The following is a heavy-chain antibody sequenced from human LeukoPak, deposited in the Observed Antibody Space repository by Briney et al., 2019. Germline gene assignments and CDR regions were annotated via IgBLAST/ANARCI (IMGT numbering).Heavy chain of an antibody. Sequence: SETLSLTCTVSGGSISSYYWSWIRQPPEKGLEWIGYIYYRGSTNYNPSLKSRVTISVDTSKNQFSLKLSSVTAADTAVYYCARGVGAAAGPWDYYYYYMDVWGKGTTVTISS. J-gene: IGHJ6*03. CDR1: GGSISSYY. D-gene: IGHD6-13*01. CDR3: ARGVGAAAGPWDYYYYYMDV. V-gene: IGHV4-59*01. CDR2: IYYRGST.